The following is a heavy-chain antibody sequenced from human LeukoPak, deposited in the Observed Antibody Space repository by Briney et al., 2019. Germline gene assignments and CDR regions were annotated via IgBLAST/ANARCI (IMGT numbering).Heavy chain of an antibody. CDR1: GFTFSSYG. CDR3: ARDGKRGSTRFMDV. Sequence: GGSLRLSCAASGFTFSSYGMHWIRQAPGKGLEWVAVIWYDGSNKYYADSVKGRFTISRDNSKNTLYLLMNSLRAEDTAVYYCARDGKRGSTRFMDVWAKGTTVTVSS. V-gene: IGHV3-33*01. CDR2: IWYDGSNK. J-gene: IGHJ6*03. D-gene: IGHD2-2*01.